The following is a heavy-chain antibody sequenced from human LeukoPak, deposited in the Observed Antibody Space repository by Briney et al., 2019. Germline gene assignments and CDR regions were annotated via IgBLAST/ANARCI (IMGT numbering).Heavy chain of an antibody. J-gene: IGHJ3*02. V-gene: IGHV3-23*01. Sequence: PGGSLRLSCAASGFTFSTYGMSWVRQAPGKGLEWVSAINGNGGITYYADSVTGRFTISGDNSKNTLYLQMNSLRAEDTAVYYCAKPDVYYGSGSGAFDIWGQGTMVTVSS. CDR3: AKPDVYYGSGSGAFDI. D-gene: IGHD3-10*01. CDR1: GFTFSTYG. CDR2: INGNGGIT.